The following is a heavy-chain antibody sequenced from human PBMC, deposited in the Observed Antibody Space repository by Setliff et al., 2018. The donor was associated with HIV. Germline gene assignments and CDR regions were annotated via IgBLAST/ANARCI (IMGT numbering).Heavy chain of an antibody. CDR3: VRGVTRDISGYYRDEYFQH. V-gene: IGHV1-18*01. CDR2: ISPYNGDT. J-gene: IGHJ1*01. CDR1: GYRFNTYG. D-gene: IGHD3-22*01. Sequence: ASVKVSCKASGYRFNTYGISWVRQAPGQGLEWMGWISPYNGDTRFAQSLQGRVTLTTDTSTNTAYMEMRTLRSDDTAVYFCVRGVTRDISGYYRDEYFQHWGQGTTVTVS.